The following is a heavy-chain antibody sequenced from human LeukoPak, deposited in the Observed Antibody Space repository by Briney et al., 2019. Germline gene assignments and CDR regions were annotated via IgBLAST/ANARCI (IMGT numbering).Heavy chain of an antibody. CDR3: ARVAGSGSYKYYFDY. CDR1: GFTFDDYG. CDR2: INWNGGST. D-gene: IGHD1-26*01. V-gene: IGHV3-20*04. J-gene: IGHJ4*02. Sequence: GGSLRLSCAASGFTFDDYGMSWVRQAPGKGLEWVSGINWNGGSTGYADSVKGRFTISRDNAKNSLYLQMNSLRAEDTALYYCARVAGSGSYKYYFDYWGQGTLVTVSS.